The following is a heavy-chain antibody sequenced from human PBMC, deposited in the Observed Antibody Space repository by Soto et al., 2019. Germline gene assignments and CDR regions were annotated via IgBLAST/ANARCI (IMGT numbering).Heavy chain of an antibody. V-gene: IGHV1-18*01. CDR3: ARAVRITMIVVVTPFDY. Sequence: QVQLVQSGAEVKKPGASVKVSCKASGYTLTNYGISWVRQAPGQGLEWMGWISAHNGNTNYAQKLQGRVTMTTDTSTSTAYMELRSLRSDATAVYYCARAVRITMIVVVTPFDYWGQGTLVTVSS. CDR2: ISAHNGNT. CDR1: GYTLTNYG. D-gene: IGHD3-22*01. J-gene: IGHJ4*02.